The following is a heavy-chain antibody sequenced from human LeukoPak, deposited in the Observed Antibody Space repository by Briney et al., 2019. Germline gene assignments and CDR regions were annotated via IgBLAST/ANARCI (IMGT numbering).Heavy chain of an antibody. V-gene: IGHV4-30-2*01. Sequence: PSETLSLTCTVSGGSISSGGYSWSWIRQPPGKGLEWIGYIYHSGSTYYNPSLKSRVTISVDRSKNQFSLKLSSVTAADTAVYYCARARSSGRNYFDYWGQGTLVTVSS. CDR1: GGSISSGGYS. D-gene: IGHD6-19*01. J-gene: IGHJ4*02. CDR3: ARARSSGRNYFDY. CDR2: IYHSGST.